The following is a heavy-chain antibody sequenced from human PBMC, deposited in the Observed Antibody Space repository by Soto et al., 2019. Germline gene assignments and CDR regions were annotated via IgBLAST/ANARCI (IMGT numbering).Heavy chain of an antibody. V-gene: IGHV4-59*08. J-gene: IGHJ4*02. D-gene: IGHD2-8*02. CDR2: IYYSGST. CDR3: ARHFYSTGGYFYFDY. Sequence: SETLSLTCTVSGGSINNYYLSWTRQPPGKGLEYIGYIYYSGSTNYNPSLKSRVTISVDTSKNQFSLKLSSVTAADTAVYYCARHFYSTGGYFYFDYWGQGTPVTVSS. CDR1: GGSINNYY.